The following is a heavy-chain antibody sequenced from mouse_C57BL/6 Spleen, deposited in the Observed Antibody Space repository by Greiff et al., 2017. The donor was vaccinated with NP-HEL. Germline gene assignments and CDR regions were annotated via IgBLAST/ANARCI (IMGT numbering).Heavy chain of an antibody. V-gene: IGHV2-2*01. CDR1: GFSLTSYG. CDR2: IWSGGST. D-gene: IGHD2-5*01. J-gene: IGHJ3*01. CDR3: ARNLDSNLAWFAY. Sequence: QVQLKESGPGLVQPSQSLSITCTVSGFSLTSYGVHWVRQSPGKGLEWLGVIWSGGSTDYNAAFISRLSISKDNSKSQVFFKMNSLQADDTAIYYCARNLDSNLAWFAYWGQGTLVTVSA.